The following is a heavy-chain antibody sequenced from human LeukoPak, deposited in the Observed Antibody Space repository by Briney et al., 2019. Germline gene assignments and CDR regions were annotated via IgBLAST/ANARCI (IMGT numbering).Heavy chain of an antibody. CDR2: ISSSSSTI. J-gene: IGHJ4*02. CDR1: GFTFSSYS. Sequence: PGGSLRLSCAASGFTFSSYSMNWVRQAPGKGLEWVSYISSSSSTIYYADSVKGRFTISRDNAKNSLYLQMNSLRDEGTAVYYCARDEGRPYYDFWSGYGYLGYWGQGTLVTVSS. V-gene: IGHV3-48*02. CDR3: ARDEGRPYYDFWSGYGYLGY. D-gene: IGHD3-3*01.